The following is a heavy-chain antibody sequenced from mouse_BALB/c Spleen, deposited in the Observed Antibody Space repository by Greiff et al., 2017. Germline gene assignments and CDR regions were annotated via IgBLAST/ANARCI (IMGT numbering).Heavy chain of an antibody. V-gene: IGHV1S137*01. CDR1: GYTFTDYA. Sequence: QVQLKESGAELVRPGVSVKISCKGSGYTFTDYAMHWVKQSHAKSLEWIGVISTYYGDASYNQKFKGKATMTVDKSSSTAYMELARLTSEDSAIYYCARGGLLRENYFDYWGQGTTLTVSS. CDR3: ARGGLLRENYFDY. J-gene: IGHJ2*01. CDR2: ISTYYGDA. D-gene: IGHD2-3*01.